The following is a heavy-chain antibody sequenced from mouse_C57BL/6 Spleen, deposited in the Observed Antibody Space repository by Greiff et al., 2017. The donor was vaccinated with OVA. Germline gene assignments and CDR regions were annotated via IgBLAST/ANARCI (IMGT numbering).Heavy chain of an antibody. J-gene: IGHJ1*03. Sequence: QVQLKQSGTELVKPGASVKLSCKASGYTFTSYWMHWVKQRPGQGLEWIGNINPSNGGTNYNEKFKSKATLTVDKSSSTAYMQLSSLTSEDSAVYYCARSKADYDWYFDVWGTGTTVTVSS. CDR3: ARSKADYDWYFDV. D-gene: IGHD2-4*01. CDR2: INPSNGGT. V-gene: IGHV1-53*01. CDR1: GYTFTSYW.